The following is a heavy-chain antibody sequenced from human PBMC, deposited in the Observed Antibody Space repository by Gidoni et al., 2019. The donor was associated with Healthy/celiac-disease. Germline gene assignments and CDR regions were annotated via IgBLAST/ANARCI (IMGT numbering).Heavy chain of an antibody. D-gene: IGHD6-13*01. CDR2: ISYDGSNK. CDR3: AKDRAEAAAAPFDY. CDR1: GFAFSSYG. V-gene: IGHV3-30*18. J-gene: IGHJ4*02. Sequence: VESGGGVVQPGRSLRLSCAASGFAFSSYGMHWVRQAPGKGLEWVAVISYDGSNKYYADSVKGRFTISRDNSKNTLYLQMNSLRAEDTAVYYCAKDRAEAAAAPFDYWGQGTLVTVSS.